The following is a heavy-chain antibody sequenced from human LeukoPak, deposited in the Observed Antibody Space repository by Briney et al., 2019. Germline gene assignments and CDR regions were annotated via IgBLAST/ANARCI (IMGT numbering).Heavy chain of an antibody. Sequence: SETLSLTCTVSGGSVSSGSYYWSWIRQPPGTGLEWIGYIYYSGSTNYNPSLKSRVTISVDTSKNQFFLKLSSVTAADTAVYYCAGTYCSSTSCYDAPYYYYGMDVWGKGTTVTVSS. J-gene: IGHJ6*04. CDR2: IYYSGST. D-gene: IGHD2-2*01. V-gene: IGHV4-61*01. CDR3: AGTYCSSTSCYDAPYYYYGMDV. CDR1: GGSVSSGSYY.